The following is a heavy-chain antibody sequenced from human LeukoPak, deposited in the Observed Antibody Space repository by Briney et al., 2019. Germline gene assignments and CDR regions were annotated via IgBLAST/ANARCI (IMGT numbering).Heavy chain of an antibody. CDR3: AKWGDYDVLTGYYVSDY. Sequence: PGASLRLSCAASGFTLCNYALSWVRPAPGEGLEWVSAITGSGGNTYYADSVKGRFTISRDNSKNTVFLQMNSLRAEDTAVYYCAKWGDYDVLTGYYVSDYWGQGTLVTVSS. CDR2: ITGSGGNT. D-gene: IGHD3-9*01. CDR1: GFTLCNYA. J-gene: IGHJ4*02. V-gene: IGHV3-23*01.